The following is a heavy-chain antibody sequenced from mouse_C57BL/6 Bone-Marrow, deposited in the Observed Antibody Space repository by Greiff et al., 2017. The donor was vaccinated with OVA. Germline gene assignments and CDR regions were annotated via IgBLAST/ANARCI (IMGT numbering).Heavy chain of an antibody. V-gene: IGHV5-12*01. J-gene: IGHJ2*01. Sequence: DVKLVESGGGLVQPGGSLKLSCAASGFTFSDYYMYWVRQTPEKRLEWVAYISNGGGSTYYPDTVKGRFTISRDNAKNTLYLQMSRLKSEDTAMYYCARFTTVGGTFDYWGQGTTLTVSS. CDR3: ARFTTVGGTFDY. D-gene: IGHD1-1*01. CDR1: GFTFSDYY. CDR2: ISNGGGST.